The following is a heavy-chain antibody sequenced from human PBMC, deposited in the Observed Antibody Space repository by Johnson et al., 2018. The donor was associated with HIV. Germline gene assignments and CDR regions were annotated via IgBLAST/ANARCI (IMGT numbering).Heavy chain of an antibody. D-gene: IGHD5-24*01. J-gene: IGHJ3*02. V-gene: IGHV3-9*01. CDR3: AKDREMATITFVEVAFDI. Sequence: VQLVESGGGVVQPGRSLRLSCAASGFSFDDYAMHWVRQAPGKGLEWVSGISWNSGSIGYADSVKGRFTISRDNARYSLYLQMNSLRAEDTALYYCAKDREMATITFVEVAFDIWGQGTMVTVSS. CDR2: ISWNSGSI. CDR1: GFSFDDYA.